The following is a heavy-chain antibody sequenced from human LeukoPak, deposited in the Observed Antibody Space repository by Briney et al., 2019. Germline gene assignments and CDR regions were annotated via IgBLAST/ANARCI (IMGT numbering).Heavy chain of an antibody. CDR2: IYPGDSDT. CDR1: GYTFTTYW. V-gene: IGHV5-51*01. CDR3: AKADSSGWYGVLGI. Sequence: GESLKISCKGSGYTFTTYWIGWVRQMPGKGLEWMGIIYPGDSDTRYSPSFQGQVTMSADKSISTAYLQWSSLKASDTAIYYCAKADSSGWYGVLGIWGQGTLVTVSS. D-gene: IGHD6-19*01. J-gene: IGHJ1*01.